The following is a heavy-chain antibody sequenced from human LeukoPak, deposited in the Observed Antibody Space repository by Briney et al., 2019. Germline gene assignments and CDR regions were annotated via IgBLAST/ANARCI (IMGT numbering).Heavy chain of an antibody. J-gene: IGHJ4*02. CDR2: IGGGGDST. Sequence: GGSLRLSCAASEFTVSSNYMTWVRQAPGKGLEWVSAIGGGGDSTYYADSVKGRFTISRDNSKNTLYLQMNSLTAEDTAVYYCAKEADDWYPRPFDYWGQGTLVTVSS. D-gene: IGHD3-9*01. CDR1: EFTVSSNY. V-gene: IGHV3-23*01. CDR3: AKEADDWYPRPFDY.